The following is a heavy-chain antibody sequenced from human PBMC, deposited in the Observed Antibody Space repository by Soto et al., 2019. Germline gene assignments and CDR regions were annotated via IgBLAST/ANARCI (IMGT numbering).Heavy chain of an antibody. V-gene: IGHV4-34*01. Sequence: PSDTLSLTCAFYGVSFSCYYWSWIRQPPGKGLEWIGEINHSGSTNYNPSLKSRVTISVDTSKNQFSLKLSSVTAADTAVYYCARGGLYNWNYRNYYYGMDVWGQGTTVTVSS. CDR3: ARGGLYNWNYRNYYYGMDV. CDR1: GVSFSCYY. CDR2: INHSGST. J-gene: IGHJ6*02. D-gene: IGHD1-7*01.